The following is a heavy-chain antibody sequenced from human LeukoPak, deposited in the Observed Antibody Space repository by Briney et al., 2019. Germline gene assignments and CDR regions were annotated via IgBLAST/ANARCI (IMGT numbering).Heavy chain of an antibody. Sequence: GGSLRLSCLASGFTFSNYAMTWVRQAPGKGLEWVSAITGSGPTTYYAASVKGRFTISRDNTNNLVFLQMSSLRAEDTAVYYCAKAPDPVWGSYRNNYFDSWGQGTLVSVS. CDR3: AKAPDPVWGSYRNNYFDS. J-gene: IGHJ5*01. CDR1: GFTFSNYA. CDR2: ITGSGPTT. V-gene: IGHV3-23*01. D-gene: IGHD3-16*02.